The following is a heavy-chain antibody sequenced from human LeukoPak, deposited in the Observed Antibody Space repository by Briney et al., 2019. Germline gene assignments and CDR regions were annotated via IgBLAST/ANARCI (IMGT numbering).Heavy chain of an antibody. J-gene: IGHJ4*02. CDR1: GGSISSSNYY. D-gene: IGHD3-10*01. Sequence: SETLSLTCTVSGGSISSSNYYWGWIRQPPGKGLEWIGSIYYSGSTYYTPPLKSRVTISVDTSKNQFSLKLSSVTAADTAVYYCASLYGSGTYYPSDYWGQGILVTVSS. CDR2: IYYSGST. CDR3: ASLYGSGTYYPSDY. V-gene: IGHV4-39*07.